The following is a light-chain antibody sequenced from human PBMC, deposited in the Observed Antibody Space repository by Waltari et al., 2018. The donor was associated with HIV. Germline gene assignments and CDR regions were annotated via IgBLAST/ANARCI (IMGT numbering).Light chain of an antibody. J-gene: IGLJ2*01. V-gene: IGLV2-8*01. CDR3: RSYAGSNNLL. CDR1: SSDVGGYHY. Sequence: QSALTQPRSASGSPGQPVTISCTGHSSDVGGYHYVAWYQHHPGKAPKRMIDEVTRRPSGVPDRFSGSKSGNTASLTVSGLQAEDEADYYCRSYAGSNNLLFGGGTKLTVL. CDR2: EVT.